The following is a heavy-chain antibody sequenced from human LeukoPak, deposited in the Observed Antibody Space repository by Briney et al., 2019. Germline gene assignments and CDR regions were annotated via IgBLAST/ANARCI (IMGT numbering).Heavy chain of an antibody. CDR3: ATMRRYLDFGVGGGY. CDR2: IYSDNT. D-gene: IGHD3-16*01. V-gene: IGHV3-53*01. Sequence: GGSLRLSCTVSGFTVSSNSMSWVRQAPGKGLEWVSFIYSDNTHYSDSVKGRFTISRDNSKNTLYLQMNSLRAEDTAVYYCATMRRYLDFGVGGGYWGQGTLVTVSS. J-gene: IGHJ4*02. CDR1: GFTVSSNS.